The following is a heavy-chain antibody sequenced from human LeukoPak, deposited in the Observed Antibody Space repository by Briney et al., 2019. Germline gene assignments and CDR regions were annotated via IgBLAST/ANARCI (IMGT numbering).Heavy chain of an antibody. Sequence: GESLRISCAASGFTFSNAWMTLVRQAPGKGLEWVGRIKSKTDGGTTDYAAPVKGRCTISRDDSKNSLYLQMNSLKREDTAVYYCAAHDSSPADWGPGTLGTVSS. CDR2: IKSKTDGGTT. CDR3: AAHDSSPAD. V-gene: IGHV3-15*01. CDR1: GFTFSNAW. D-gene: IGHD3-22*01. J-gene: IGHJ4*02.